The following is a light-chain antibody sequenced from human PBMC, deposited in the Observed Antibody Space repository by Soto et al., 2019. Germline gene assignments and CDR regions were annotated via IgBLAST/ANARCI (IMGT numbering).Light chain of an antibody. CDR2: DAS. J-gene: IGKJ1*01. CDR3: QQYTDASWT. V-gene: IGKV1-5*01. Sequence: GDRVTITCRASQSISRRLAWYQQKPGKAPKLLIYDASTLESGVPSRFSGSGSGTEFTLTISSLQPDDFATFYCQQYTDASWTFALGTKVDIK. CDR1: QSISRR.